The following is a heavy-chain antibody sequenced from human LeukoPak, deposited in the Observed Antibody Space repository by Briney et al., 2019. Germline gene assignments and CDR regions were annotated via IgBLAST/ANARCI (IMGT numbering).Heavy chain of an antibody. V-gene: IGHV3-43*02. CDR1: GFTFDDYA. J-gene: IGHJ4*02. Sequence: PGGSLRLSCAASGFTFDDYAMHWVRQAPGKGLEWVSLISGDGGSTYYADSVKGRFTISRDNSKNSLYLQMNSLRTEDTALYHCAKDTITGGDFGYWGQGTLVTVSS. CDR3: AKDTITGGDFGY. CDR2: ISGDGGST. D-gene: IGHD2-21*01.